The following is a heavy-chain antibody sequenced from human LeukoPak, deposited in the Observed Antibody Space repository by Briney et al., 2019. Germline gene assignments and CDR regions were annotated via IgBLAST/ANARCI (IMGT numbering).Heavy chain of an antibody. D-gene: IGHD6-6*01. V-gene: IGHV3-7*03. CDR2: IKQDGSDK. J-gene: IGHJ4*02. CDR3: AGHARGSFLVY. Sequence: GDSLRLSCAASGFTFTKYWMTWVRQAPGKGLEWVGNIKQDGSDKNYMDSVKGRFTTSRDNGRNSLFLQMNSLRAEDTATYYCAGHARGSFLVYWGQGILVTVST. CDR1: GFTFTKYW.